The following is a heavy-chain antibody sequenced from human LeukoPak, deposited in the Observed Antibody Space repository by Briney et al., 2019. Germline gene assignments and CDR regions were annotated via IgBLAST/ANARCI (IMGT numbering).Heavy chain of an antibody. Sequence: GGSLRLSCAASGFTFSSYAMHWVRQAPGKGLEWVAVISYDGSNKYYADSVKGRFTISRDNFKNTLYLQMNSLRAEDTAVYYCARAVSIAAAGTNFDYWGQGTLVTVSS. D-gene: IGHD6-13*01. CDR1: GFTFSSYA. CDR3: ARAVSIAAAGTNFDY. V-gene: IGHV3-30-3*01. CDR2: ISYDGSNK. J-gene: IGHJ4*02.